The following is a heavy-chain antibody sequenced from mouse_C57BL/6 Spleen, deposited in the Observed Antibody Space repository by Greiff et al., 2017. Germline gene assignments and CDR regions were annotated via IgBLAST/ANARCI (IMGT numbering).Heavy chain of an antibody. CDR3: ARGGPSGIDY. CDR2: ISYDGSN. V-gene: IGHV3-6*01. CDR1: GFSITSGYY. Sequence: DVQLQESGPGLVKPSQSLSLTCSVSGFSITSGYYWNWLRQFPGNQLEWVGYISYDGSNNYIPSLKNRISITRDTSKNQLFLKLNSVTTEDTATYYCARGGPSGIDYWGQGTTLTVSS. J-gene: IGHJ2*01.